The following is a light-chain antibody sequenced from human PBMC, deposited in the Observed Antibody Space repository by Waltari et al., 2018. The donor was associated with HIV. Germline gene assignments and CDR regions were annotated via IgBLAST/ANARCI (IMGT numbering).Light chain of an antibody. V-gene: IGKV3-20*01. CDR2: GAS. Sequence: VLTQSPGTLSLSPGERATLSCRASQTVSSSDFAWYQQKSGQSPRLLIYGASSRATGIPERCSGSGSGTDFTLTISRLEPEDFAVYYCQRHDFSFRTFGQGTKVEIK. CDR3: QRHDFSFRT. CDR1: QTVSSSD. J-gene: IGKJ1*01.